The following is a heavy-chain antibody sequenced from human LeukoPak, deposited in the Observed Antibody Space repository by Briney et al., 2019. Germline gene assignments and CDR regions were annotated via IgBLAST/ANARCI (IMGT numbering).Heavy chain of an antibody. CDR3: ATRRFDFWSGYSLAFDY. CDR1: GGSFSGYY. V-gene: IGHV4-34*01. D-gene: IGHD3-3*01. Sequence: SETLSLICAVYGGSFSGYYWSWIRQPPGKGLEWIGEINHSGSTNYNPSLKSRVTISVDTSKNQFSLKLSSVTAADTAVYYCATRRFDFWSGYSLAFDYWGQGTLVTVSS. J-gene: IGHJ4*02. CDR2: INHSGST.